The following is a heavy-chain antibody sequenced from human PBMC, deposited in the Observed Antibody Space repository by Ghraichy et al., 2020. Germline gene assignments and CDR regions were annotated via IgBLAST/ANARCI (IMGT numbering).Heavy chain of an antibody. J-gene: IGHJ4*02. CDR2: ISSSSSYI. CDR3: ARDPGGWHDY. Sequence: GGLRLSCAASGFTFSSYSMNWVRQAPGKGLEWVSSISSSSSYIYYADSVKGRFTISRDNAKNSLYLQMNSLRAEDTAVYYCARDPGGWHDYWGQGTLVTVSS. CDR1: GFTFSSYS. D-gene: IGHD4-23*01. V-gene: IGHV3-21*01.